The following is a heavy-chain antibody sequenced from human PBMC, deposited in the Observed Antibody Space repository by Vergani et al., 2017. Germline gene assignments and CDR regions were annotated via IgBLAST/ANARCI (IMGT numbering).Heavy chain of an antibody. CDR2: IRSKANSYAT. CDR1: GFTFSDYY. V-gene: IGHV3-73*01. Sequence: EVQLVESGGGLVKPGGSLRLSCAASGFTFSDYYMSWIRQAPGKGLEWVGRIRSKANSYATAYAASVKGRFTISRDDSKNTAYLQRNSLRAEDTAVYYCAKGMRWELSFDYWGQGTLVTVSS. D-gene: IGHD1-26*01. J-gene: IGHJ4*02. CDR3: AKGMRWELSFDY.